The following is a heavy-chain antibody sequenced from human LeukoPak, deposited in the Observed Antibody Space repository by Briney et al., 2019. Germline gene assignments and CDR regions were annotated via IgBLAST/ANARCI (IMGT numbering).Heavy chain of an antibody. CDR3: ARGQVVDY. Sequence: TPAETLSLTCAVYGGSFRGYYWSWIRQPPGKGLEWIGEINHSGSTNYNPSLKSRVTISVDTSKNQFSLKLSSVTAADTAVYYCARGQVVDYWGQGTLVTVPS. V-gene: IGHV4-34*01. CDR2: INHSGST. CDR1: GGSFRGYY. D-gene: IGHD2-21*01. J-gene: IGHJ4*02.